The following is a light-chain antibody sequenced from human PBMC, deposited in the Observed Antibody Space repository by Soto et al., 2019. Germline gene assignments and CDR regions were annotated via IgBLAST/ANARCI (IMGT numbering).Light chain of an antibody. Sequence: EIVLTQSPGTVSLSPGERATLSCKASERVSSTFLAWYQQKPGQAPRLLIYGASSRAPGIPDRFSASGSATDFTLTIRGLEPEDFAVYYCQQHGSSPRTFGGGTKVEI. V-gene: IGKV3-20*01. CDR1: ERVSSTF. CDR2: GAS. J-gene: IGKJ4*01. CDR3: QQHGSSPRT.